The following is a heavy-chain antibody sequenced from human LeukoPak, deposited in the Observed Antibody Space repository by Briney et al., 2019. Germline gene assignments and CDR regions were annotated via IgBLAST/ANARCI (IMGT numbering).Heavy chain of an antibody. CDR3: ARDRTTMVRGVIGGGWFDP. D-gene: IGHD3-10*01. CDR2: IYYSGST. CDR1: GGSISSSSYY. J-gene: IGHJ5*02. Sequence: PSETLSLTCTVSGGSISSSSYYWGWIRQPPGKGLEWIGSIYYSGSTYYNPSLKSRVTISVDTSKNQFSLKLSSVTAADTAVYYCARDRTTMVRGVIGGGWFDPWGQGTLVTVSS. V-gene: IGHV4-39*07.